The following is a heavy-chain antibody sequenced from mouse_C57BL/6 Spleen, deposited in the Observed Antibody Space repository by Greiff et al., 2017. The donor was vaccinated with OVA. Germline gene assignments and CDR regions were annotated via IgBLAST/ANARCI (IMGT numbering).Heavy chain of an antibody. Sequence: QVQLQQPGAELVKPGASVKLSCKASGYTFTSYWMHWVKQRPGQGLEWIGMIHPNSGSTNYNEKFKSKATLTVDKSSSTAYMQLSSLTSEDSAVYYCAREDYYGLWYFDVWGTGTTVTVSS. CDR3: AREDYYGLWYFDV. CDR2: IHPNSGST. V-gene: IGHV1-64*01. J-gene: IGHJ1*03. CDR1: GYTFTSYW. D-gene: IGHD1-2*01.